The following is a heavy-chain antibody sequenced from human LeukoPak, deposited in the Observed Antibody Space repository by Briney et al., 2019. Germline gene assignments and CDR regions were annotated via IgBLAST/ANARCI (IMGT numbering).Heavy chain of an antibody. CDR2: INHSGST. Sequence: SETLSLTCAVYGGSLSGYYWSWIRQPPGKGLEWIGEINHSGSTNYNPSLKSRVTISVDTSKNQFSLKLSSVTAADTAVYYCARGLYQPLHARHDAFDIWGQGTMVTVSS. V-gene: IGHV4-34*01. J-gene: IGHJ3*02. D-gene: IGHD2-2*01. CDR3: ARGLYQPLHARHDAFDI. CDR1: GGSLSGYY.